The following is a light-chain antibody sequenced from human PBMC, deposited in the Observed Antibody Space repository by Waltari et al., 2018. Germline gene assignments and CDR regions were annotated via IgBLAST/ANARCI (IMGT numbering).Light chain of an antibody. J-gene: IGKJ3*01. Sequence: DIQLTQSPPFLSASVGDRVTISCRASPDSRSYLAWYQKKVDKAPQLLIYTTSTLASGVPSRFSGSGSGTDFTLTITSLQPDDFATYYCQQLHRYPPTFGPGTTVDVK. CDR2: TTS. CDR1: PDSRSY. CDR3: QQLHRYPPT. V-gene: IGKV1-9*01.